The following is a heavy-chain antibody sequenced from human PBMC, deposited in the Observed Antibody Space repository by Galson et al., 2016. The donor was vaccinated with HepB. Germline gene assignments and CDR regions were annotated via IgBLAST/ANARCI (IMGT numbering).Heavy chain of an antibody. Sequence: SETLSLTCTVTGGSINSDSWSWIRRPPGRGLEWLGHVFYSGSTDYNPSLESRVTISVDTSKNQFSLQLSSVTAADTAVYYCARRAAAGNFDYWGQGTLVTVSS. CDR2: VFYSGST. V-gene: IGHV4-59*12. J-gene: IGHJ4*02. CDR3: ARRAAAGNFDY. D-gene: IGHD6-13*01. CDR1: GGSINSDS.